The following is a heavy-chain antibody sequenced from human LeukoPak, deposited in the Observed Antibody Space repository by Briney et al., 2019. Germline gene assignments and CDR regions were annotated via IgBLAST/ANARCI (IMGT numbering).Heavy chain of an antibody. CDR1: GLTFSSSW. J-gene: IGHJ4*02. CDR2: INPDGNKK. Sequence: GGSLRLSCAVSGLTFSSSWMDWVRQAPGKGLEWVASINPDGNKKYSADSVKGRFTISRDNAENSLYLQMNSLRVEDTAVYYCARGEQDMATVSIDYWGQGALVTVSS. V-gene: IGHV3-7*01. CDR3: ARGEQDMATVSIDY. D-gene: IGHD5-24*01.